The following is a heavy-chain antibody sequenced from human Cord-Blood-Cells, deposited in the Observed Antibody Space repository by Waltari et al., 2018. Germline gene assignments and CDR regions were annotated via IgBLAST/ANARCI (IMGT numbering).Heavy chain of an antibody. D-gene: IGHD1-1*01. CDR3: ARRLAEPWAGGGTDAFDI. V-gene: IGHV5-51*03. CDR1: GYSFTSYW. CDR2: IYPGDSDT. J-gene: IGHJ3*02. Sequence: EVQLVQSGAEVKKPGESLKISCKGSGYSFTSYWIGWVRQMPGQGLEWMGIIYPGDSDTRYSPSFQGQVTISADKSISTAYLQWSSLKASDTAMYYCARRLAEPWAGGGTDAFDIWGQGTMVTVSS.